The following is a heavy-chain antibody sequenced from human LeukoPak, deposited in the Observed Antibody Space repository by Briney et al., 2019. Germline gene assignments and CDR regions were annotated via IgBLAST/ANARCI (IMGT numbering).Heavy chain of an antibody. CDR3: ATWTSYSYYYYGMDV. J-gene: IGHJ6*02. D-gene: IGHD2-15*01. Sequence: GASVKVSCKVSGYTLTELSMHWVRQAPGKGLEWMGGFDPEDGETIYAQKFQGRVTMTEDTSTDTAYMELNSLRSEDTAVYYCATWTSYSYYYYGMDVWGQGTTVTVSS. CDR1: GYTLTELS. CDR2: FDPEDGET. V-gene: IGHV1-24*01.